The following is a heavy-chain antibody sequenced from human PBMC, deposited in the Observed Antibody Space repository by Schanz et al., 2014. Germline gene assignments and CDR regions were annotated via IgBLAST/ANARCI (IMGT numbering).Heavy chain of an antibody. CDR1: GYTFTSHG. Sequence: QVQLVQSGAEVKKPGASVKVSCKASGYTFTSHGISWVRQAPGQGLEWMGWITAYNGDTNYALKLQGRVTMTTDTSTGTDCMELTSLRSDDTALYYCTRGGYSYALSAFDIWGQGTMVTVSS. CDR3: TRGGYSYALSAFDI. J-gene: IGHJ3*02. V-gene: IGHV1-18*01. CDR2: ITAYNGDT. D-gene: IGHD5-18*01.